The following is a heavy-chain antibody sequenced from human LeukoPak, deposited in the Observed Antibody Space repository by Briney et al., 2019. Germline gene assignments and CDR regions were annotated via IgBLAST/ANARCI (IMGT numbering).Heavy chain of an antibody. CDR3: AREGFYGIAALRGYYYMDV. CDR2: VIPIFGTA. D-gene: IGHD6-13*01. V-gene: IGHV1-69*05. J-gene: IGHJ6*03. CDR1: GGTFSSYA. Sequence: ASVKVSCKASGGTFSSYAISWVRQAPGQGLEWMGGVIPIFGTANYAQKFQGRVTITTDESTSTAYMELSSLRSEDTAVYYCAREGFYGIAALRGYYYMDVWGKGTTVTVSS.